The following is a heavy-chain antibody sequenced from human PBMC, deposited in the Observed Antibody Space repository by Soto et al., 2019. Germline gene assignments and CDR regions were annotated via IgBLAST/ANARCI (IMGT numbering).Heavy chain of an antibody. CDR2: IGPYGNSI. D-gene: IGHD3-3*01. CDR3: ARDDYTYGVY. J-gene: IGHJ4*02. CDR1: GFSFRDYF. V-gene: IGHV3-11*01. Sequence: GGSLRLSCAASGFSFRDYFMSWIRQAPGKGLEWVSYIGPYGNSIYYADSVKGRFTISRDDAKQSLYLHMNNLRAEDTAVYYCARDDYTYGVYWGQGSLVTVSS.